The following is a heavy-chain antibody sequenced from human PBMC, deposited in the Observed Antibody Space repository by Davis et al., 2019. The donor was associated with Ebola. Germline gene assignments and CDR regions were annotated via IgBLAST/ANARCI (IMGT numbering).Heavy chain of an antibody. Sequence: PSETLSLTCTVSGGSISSSTYHWVWVRQPPGKGLEWIGSIFHTGATYYSPSLKSRVTMSVDTSKNQFSLKLSSVTAADTAVYYCARGTYDSGRLYWYFDLWGRGTLVTVSS. CDR2: IFHTGAT. D-gene: IGHD3-22*01. CDR1: GGSISSSTYH. J-gene: IGHJ2*01. V-gene: IGHV4-39*07. CDR3: ARGTYDSGRLYWYFDL.